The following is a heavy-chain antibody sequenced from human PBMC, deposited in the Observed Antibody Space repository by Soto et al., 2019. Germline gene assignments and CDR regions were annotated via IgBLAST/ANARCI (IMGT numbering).Heavy chain of an antibody. D-gene: IGHD6-6*01. J-gene: IGHJ4*02. V-gene: IGHV3-21*01. CDR3: AKDYISSTFDY. CDR1: GFTFTNYA. Sequence: GGSLRLSCAASGFTFTNYAMHWVRQAPVNGLELVSSIGSIFSYIYYADAVKGRFTISRDKAENSVCLQMNSLRAYDTSVSYCAKDYISSTFDYWGLGTLVTVSS. CDR2: IGSIFSYI.